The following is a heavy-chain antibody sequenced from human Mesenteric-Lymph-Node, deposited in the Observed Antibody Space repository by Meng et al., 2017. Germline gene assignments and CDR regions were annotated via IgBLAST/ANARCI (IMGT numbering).Heavy chain of an antibody. V-gene: IGHV6-1*01. J-gene: IGHJ4*02. CDR3: ARDLSTTYGGIWWRYFDF. CDR1: GDSVSSNSAA. D-gene: IGHD6-13*01. Sequence: SQTLSLTCAISGDSVSSNSAAWNWIRQSPSRGLEWLGRTYYRSKWYNDYAVSVKSRITINPDTSKNQFSLQLNSVTPEDTAVYYCARDLSTTYGGIWWRYFDFWGQGTLVTVSS. CDR2: TYYRSKWYN.